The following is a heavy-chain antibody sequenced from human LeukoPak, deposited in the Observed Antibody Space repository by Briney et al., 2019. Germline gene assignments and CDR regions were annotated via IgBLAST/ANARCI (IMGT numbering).Heavy chain of an antibody. CDR1: GFTFSSYE. J-gene: IGHJ4*02. D-gene: IGHD3-3*01. V-gene: IGHV3-23*01. CDR3: ARGYDFWSGYSFDY. Sequence: GGSLRLSCAASGFTFSSYEMNWVRQAPGKGLEWVSGIHGSSGSTYYADSVKGRSTISRDNSKNTLYLQMNSLRAEDTAVYYCARGYDFWSGYSFDYWGQGTLVTVSS. CDR2: IHGSSGST.